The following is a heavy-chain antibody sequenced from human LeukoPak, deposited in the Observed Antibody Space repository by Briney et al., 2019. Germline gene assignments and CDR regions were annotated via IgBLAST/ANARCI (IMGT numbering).Heavy chain of an antibody. CDR1: GFTFSSFW. V-gene: IGHV3-7*01. J-gene: IGHJ4*02. CDR2: INQDGSET. Sequence: PGGSLRLSCAASGFTFSSFWMSWVRQAPGKGLEWVANINQDGSETYSVDSVKGRFTISRDNAKNSLYLQMNSLRAEDTAIYYCAREHSSSNDFDWLAIPPDYWGPGTLVIVSS. D-gene: IGHD3-9*01. CDR3: AREHSSSNDFDWLAIPPDY.